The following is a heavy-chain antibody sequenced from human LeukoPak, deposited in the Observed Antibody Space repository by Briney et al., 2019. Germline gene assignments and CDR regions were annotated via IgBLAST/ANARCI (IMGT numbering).Heavy chain of an antibody. CDR1: GGSISSSSYY. Sequence: SETLSLTCTVSGGSISSSSYYWGWIRQPPGKGLEWIGSIYYSGSTYYNPSLKSRVTISVDASKNQFSLKLSSVTAADTAVCYCARAGLGTYYGTYYFDYWGQGTLVTVSS. CDR2: IYYSGST. D-gene: IGHD1-26*01. CDR3: ARAGLGTYYGTYYFDY. V-gene: IGHV4-39*01. J-gene: IGHJ4*02.